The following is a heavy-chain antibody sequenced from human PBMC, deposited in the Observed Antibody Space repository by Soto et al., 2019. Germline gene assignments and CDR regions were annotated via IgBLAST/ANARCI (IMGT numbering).Heavy chain of an antibody. CDR1: GFTFRSYA. CDR3: ANWNYFGDF. D-gene: IGHD1-7*01. Sequence: GGSLRLSCIASGFTFRSYAMHWVRQAPGKGLEWVALISHYGSETYYVDSVKGRFTISRDNSKNTLYLQMNSLKTEDMAMYYCANWNYFGDFWGQGTLVTVSS. CDR2: ISHYGSET. V-gene: IGHV3-30*18. J-gene: IGHJ4*02.